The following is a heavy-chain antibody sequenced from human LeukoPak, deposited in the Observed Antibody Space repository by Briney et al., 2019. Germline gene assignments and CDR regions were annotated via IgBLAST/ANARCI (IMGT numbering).Heavy chain of an antibody. D-gene: IGHD6-13*01. CDR1: GYTFTTYW. Sequence: GASVKVSCKASGYTFTTYWIQWVRQAPGQGLEWVALINPNDGSTTYAHKFQGRVTMTRDTSTSTVYMDLSRPTSEDTAVYYCVRAPRDSSTMMDYWGQGTLVTVSS. V-gene: IGHV1-46*01. CDR2: INPNDGST. J-gene: IGHJ4*02. CDR3: VRAPRDSSTMMDY.